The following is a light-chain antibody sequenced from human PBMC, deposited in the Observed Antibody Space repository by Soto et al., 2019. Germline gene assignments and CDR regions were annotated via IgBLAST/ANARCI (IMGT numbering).Light chain of an antibody. J-gene: IGKJ5*01. CDR2: DAS. Sequence: EVVLTQSPATLSLSPGERVTLSCRASQSVSSFLSWYQHKPGQAPRLLIYDASNRATGIPARFSGSGSGTDFTLTISSLEPEDFAIYYCQQRLNLITFGQGTRLEI. CDR1: QSVSSF. CDR3: QQRLNLIT. V-gene: IGKV3-11*01.